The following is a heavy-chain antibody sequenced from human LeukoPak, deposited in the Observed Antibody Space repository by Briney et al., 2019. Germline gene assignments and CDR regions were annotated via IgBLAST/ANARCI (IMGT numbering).Heavy chain of an antibody. CDR2: IRTDGSNK. D-gene: IGHD6-6*01. V-gene: IGHV3-30*02. J-gene: IGHJ6*03. CDR1: GFTFSSYG. CDR3: AKVLFVRSSSTPYMDV. Sequence: PGGSLRLSCAASGFTFSSYGMHWVRQAPGKGLELVAFIRTDGSNKYYADSVKGRFTISRDTSKITMYLQMNSLRAEDTAVYYCAKVLFVRSSSTPYMDVWGKGTTVTVSS.